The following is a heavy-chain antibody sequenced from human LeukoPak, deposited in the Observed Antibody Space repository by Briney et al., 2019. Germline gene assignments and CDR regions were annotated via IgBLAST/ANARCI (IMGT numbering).Heavy chain of an antibody. V-gene: IGHV5-51*01. D-gene: IGHD5-12*01. J-gene: IGHJ6*02. Sequence: GESLKISCEVSGYSFAQYWIGWVRQMPGKGLECMGVIYPGDSDTIYSPSFQGQVTISADKSINTAYLQWSSLKASDTAIYYCARQTGGAYDRQYVDVWGQGTTVTVSS. CDR3: ARQTGGAYDRQYVDV. CDR1: GYSFAQYW. CDR2: IYPGDSDT.